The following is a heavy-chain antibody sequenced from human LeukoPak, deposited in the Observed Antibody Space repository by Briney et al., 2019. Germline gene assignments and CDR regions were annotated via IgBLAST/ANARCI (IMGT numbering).Heavy chain of an antibody. V-gene: IGHV4-34*01. D-gene: IGHD6-19*01. Sequence: SETLSLTCAVYGGSFSGYYWSWIRQPPGKGLEWIGEINHSGSTNYNPSLKSRVTISVDTSKNQFSLKLSCVTAADTAVYYCARDPTFSSGLNWFDPWGQGTLVTVSS. CDR2: INHSGST. CDR1: GGSFSGYY. J-gene: IGHJ5*02. CDR3: ARDPTFSSGLNWFDP.